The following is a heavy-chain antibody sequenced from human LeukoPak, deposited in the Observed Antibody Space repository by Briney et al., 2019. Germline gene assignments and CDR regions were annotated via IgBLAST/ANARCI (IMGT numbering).Heavy chain of an antibody. CDR2: IYRDGAT. D-gene: IGHD3-3*01. CDR3: VRDWSRVEQEGGYFDC. J-gene: IGHJ4*02. Sequence: PGGSLRLSCAASGFTVSSTYMSWVRQAPGKGLEWVSIIYRDGATYYYADSVKGRFTISRDTSKNTLYLQMNSLRAEDTAVYYCVRDWSRVEQEGGYFDCWGQGTLVTVSS. CDR1: GFTVSSTY. V-gene: IGHV3-53*01.